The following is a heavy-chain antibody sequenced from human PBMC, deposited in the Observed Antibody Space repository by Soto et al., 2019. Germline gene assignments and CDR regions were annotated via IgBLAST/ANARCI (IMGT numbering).Heavy chain of an antibody. D-gene: IGHD6-13*01. J-gene: IGHJ4*02. CDR1: GGSISSYY. V-gene: IGHV4-59*01. CDR2: IYYSGST. Sequence: PSETLSLTCTVSGGSISSYYWSWIRQPPGKGLEWIGYIYYSGSTNYNPSLKSRVTISVDTSKNQFSLKLSSATAADTAVYYCARASIAAAGHYFDYWGQGTLVTVSS. CDR3: ARASIAAAGHYFDY.